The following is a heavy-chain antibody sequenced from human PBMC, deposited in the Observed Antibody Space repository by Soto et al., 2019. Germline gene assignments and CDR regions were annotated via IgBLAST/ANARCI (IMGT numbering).Heavy chain of an antibody. D-gene: IGHD5-12*01. CDR3: ARGYSGYGAIDY. J-gene: IGHJ4*02. V-gene: IGHV1-69*02. CDR1: GGTFSSYT. CDR2: IIPILGIA. Sequence: QVQLVQSGAEVKKPGSSVKVSCKASGGTFSSYTISWVRQAPGQGLEWMGRIIPILGIANYAQKFQGRVTITADKATSTAYLELSSLRSEDTAVYCCARGYSGYGAIDYWGKGTLVTVSS.